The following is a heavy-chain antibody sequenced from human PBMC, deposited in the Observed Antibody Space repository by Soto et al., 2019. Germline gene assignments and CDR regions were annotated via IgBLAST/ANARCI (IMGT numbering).Heavy chain of an antibody. CDR3: ARDRYYYGSGSYYISWFDP. D-gene: IGHD3-10*01. CDR2: ISAYNGNT. CDR1: GYTFNRYY. J-gene: IGHJ5*02. Sequence: GASVKVSCKASGYTFNRYYMHWVRQAPGQGLEWMGWISAYNGNTNYAQKLQGRVTMTTDTSTSTAYMELRGLRSDDTAVYYCARDRYYYGSGSYYISWFDPWGQGTLVTVSS. V-gene: IGHV1-18*04.